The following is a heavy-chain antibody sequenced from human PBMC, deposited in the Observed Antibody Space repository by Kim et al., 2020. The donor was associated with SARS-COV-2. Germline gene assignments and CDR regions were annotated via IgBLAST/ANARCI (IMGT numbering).Heavy chain of an antibody. CDR2: ISSSSSYI. D-gene: IGHD4-17*01. CDR3: ARGRLRWSPLDY. V-gene: IGHV3-21*01. J-gene: IGHJ4*02. CDR1: GFTFSSYS. Sequence: GGSLRLSCAASGFTFSSYSMNWVRQAPGKGLEWVSSISSSSSYIYYADSVKGRFTISRDNAKNSLYLQMNSLRAEDTAVYYCARGRLRWSPLDYWGQGTLVTVSS.